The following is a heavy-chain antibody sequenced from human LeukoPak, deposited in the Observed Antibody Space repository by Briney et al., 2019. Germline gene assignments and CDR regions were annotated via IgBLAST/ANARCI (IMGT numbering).Heavy chain of an antibody. V-gene: IGHV4-59*01. D-gene: IGHD2-2*02. Sequence: SETLSLTCTVSGGSISSYYWSWIRQPPGKGLEWIGYIYYSGSTNYNPSLKSRVTISVDTSKNQFSLKLSSVTAADTAVHYCARELVVVVPAAIRHNWFDPWGQGTLVTVSS. CDR1: GGSISSYY. J-gene: IGHJ5*02. CDR2: IYYSGST. CDR3: ARELVVVVPAAIRHNWFDP.